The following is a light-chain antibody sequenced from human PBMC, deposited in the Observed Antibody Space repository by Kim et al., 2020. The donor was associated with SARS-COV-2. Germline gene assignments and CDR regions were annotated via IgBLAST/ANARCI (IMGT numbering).Light chain of an antibody. J-gene: IGLJ3*02. Sequence: NFMLTQPHSVSESPGKTVTISCTGSSGSIASNYVQWYQQRPGSAPTTVIYEDKQRPSGVPDRFSGSIDSSANSASLTISGLKTEDEADYYCQSYDSSTHWVFGGGTKVTVL. CDR3: QSYDSSTHWV. CDR1: SGSIASNY. CDR2: EDK. V-gene: IGLV6-57*02.